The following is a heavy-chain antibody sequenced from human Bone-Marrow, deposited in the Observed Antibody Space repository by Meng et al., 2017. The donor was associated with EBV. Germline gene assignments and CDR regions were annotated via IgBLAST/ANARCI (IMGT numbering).Heavy chain of an antibody. V-gene: IGHV1-69*01. D-gene: IGHD4-23*01. CDR3: ARGKGGNSLLPLDY. CDR2: IIPMFGTA. CDR1: GDSFSFYA. J-gene: IGHJ4*02. Sequence: QVQLVQSGAGVKKPGSSVKVSCKASGDSFSFYAISWVRQVPGQGLEWMGGIIPMFGTANYAQKFQGRVTITADESTSTAYMQLSSLKSEDTAVYYCARGKGGNSLLPLDYWGQGTLVTVSS.